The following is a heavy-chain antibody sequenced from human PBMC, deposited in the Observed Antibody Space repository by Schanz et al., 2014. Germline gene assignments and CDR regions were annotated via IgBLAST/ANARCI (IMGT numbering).Heavy chain of an antibody. CDR2: ISHDGSKI. J-gene: IGHJ4*02. CDR3: VRGWHCTSGYCPLLLLTD. Sequence: VQLMESGGGVVQPGGSLRLSCGTSTFTLQNFAVHWVRQAPGKGLQWVAVISHDGSKIHYADSVRGRFSISRDNSKNTVSLQMDRLRVDDTGVYFCVRGWHCTSGYCPLLLLTDWGQGNLVTVSS. D-gene: IGHD5-12*01. V-gene: IGHV3-33*05. CDR1: TFTLQNFA.